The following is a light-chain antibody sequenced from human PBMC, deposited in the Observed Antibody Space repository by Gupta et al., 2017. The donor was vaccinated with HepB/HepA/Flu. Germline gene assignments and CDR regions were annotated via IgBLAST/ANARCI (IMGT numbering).Light chain of an antibody. CDR3: ADWDASRNGGV. CDR2: CKN. J-gene: IGLJ1*01. Sequence: QSVLTQPPSPSRPPGRRVTIYCSGSSSNIGSNNVNWYHQLPATDTNRLIYCKNQRPSGVPDRCSASKSGTYASPQTSGLQAEEEADDYCADWDASRNGGVFGTGTKVTVL. V-gene: IGLV1-44*01. CDR1: SSNIGSNN.